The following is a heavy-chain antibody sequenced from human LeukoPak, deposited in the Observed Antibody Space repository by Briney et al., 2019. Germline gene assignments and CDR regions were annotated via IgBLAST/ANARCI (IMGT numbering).Heavy chain of an antibody. CDR1: GFTFSSYA. V-gene: IGHV3-30*04. J-gene: IGHJ4*02. D-gene: IGHD5-12*01. CDR2: ISCDGSNK. Sequence: GRSLRLSCAASGFTFSSYAMHWVRQAPGKGLEWVAVISCDGSNKYYADSVKGRFTISRDNSKNTLYLQMNSLRAEDTAVYYCARVGKDSGYDWLYYFDYWGQGTLVTVSS. CDR3: ARVGKDSGYDWLYYFDY.